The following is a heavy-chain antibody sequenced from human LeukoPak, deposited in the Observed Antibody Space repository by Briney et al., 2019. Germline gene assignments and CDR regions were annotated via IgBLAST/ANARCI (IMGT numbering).Heavy chain of an antibody. CDR3: ARVGAAAKPSWFDP. CDR1: GGSISSSSYY. D-gene: IGHD6-13*01. CDR2: IYYGGGA. V-gene: IGHV4-39*01. J-gene: IGHJ5*02. Sequence: SETLSLTCTVSGGSISSSSYYWGWLRPPPGQGLEWVRSIYYGGGAYYNPSLKSRVTISVDTSKNQFSRRLSSVTVPDTAVYCGARVGAAAKPSWFDPWGEGALVTVSS.